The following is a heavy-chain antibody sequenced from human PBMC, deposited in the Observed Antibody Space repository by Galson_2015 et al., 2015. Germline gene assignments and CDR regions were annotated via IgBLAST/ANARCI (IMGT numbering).Heavy chain of an antibody. J-gene: IGHJ6*03. Sequence: CLRLSRAASGFTFSNAWMSWVRQAPGKGLEWVGRIKSKTDGGTTDYAAPVKGRFTISRDDSKNTLYLQMNSLKTEDTAVYYCTTGVRFLEWLFPGAAMDVWGKGTTVTVSS. V-gene: IGHV3-15*01. CDR1: GFTFSNAW. CDR2: IKSKTDGGTT. CDR3: TTGVRFLEWLFPGAAMDV. D-gene: IGHD3-3*01.